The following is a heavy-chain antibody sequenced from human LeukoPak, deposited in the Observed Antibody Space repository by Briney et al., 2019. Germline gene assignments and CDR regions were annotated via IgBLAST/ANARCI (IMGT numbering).Heavy chain of an antibody. V-gene: IGHV1-2*02. CDR2: INPNSAGT. CDR1: GYTFNGYS. CDR3: ARGGVSIY. Sequence: ASVKVSCKASGYTFNGYSVHWLRQAPGQGLEWMGWINPNSAGTNYAQKFQGRVTMTRDTSISTAYMELSRLESDDTAMYYCARGGVSIYWGQGTLVTVSS. J-gene: IGHJ4*02.